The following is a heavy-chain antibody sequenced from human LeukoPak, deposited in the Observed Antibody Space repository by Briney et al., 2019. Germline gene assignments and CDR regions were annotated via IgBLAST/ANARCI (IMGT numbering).Heavy chain of an antibody. CDR3: ARHYIAVAGTLDY. Sequence: SETLSLTCAVYGGSFSSSSYYWGWIRQPPGKGLEWIGSIYYSGSTYYNPSLKSRVTISVDTSKNQFSLKLSSVTAADTAVYYCARHYIAVAGTLDYWGQGTLVTVSS. CDR1: GGSFSSSSYY. J-gene: IGHJ4*02. V-gene: IGHV4-39*01. CDR2: IYYSGST. D-gene: IGHD6-19*01.